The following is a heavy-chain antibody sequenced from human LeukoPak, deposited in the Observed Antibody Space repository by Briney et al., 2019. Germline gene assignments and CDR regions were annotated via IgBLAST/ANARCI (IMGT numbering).Heavy chain of an antibody. V-gene: IGHV1-18*01. CDR2: ISASDGKT. J-gene: IGHJ4*02. CDR3: ARDPPCWGGNCYSTDTTLDY. D-gene: IGHD2-21*02. CDR1: GYTFSSYG. Sequence: ASVKVSCKASGYTFSSYGITWVRQAPGQGLEWMGWISASDGKTEYAQKLQGRVTMTTDTSSDTAYMELRSLRSDDSAVYYCARDPPCWGGNCYSTDTTLDYWGQGTLVTVSS.